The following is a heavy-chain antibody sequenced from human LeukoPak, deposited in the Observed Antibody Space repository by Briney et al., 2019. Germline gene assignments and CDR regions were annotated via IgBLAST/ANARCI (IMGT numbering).Heavy chain of an antibody. CDR1: GGTFSSYA. CDR3: ASGGYSYGYGERYFDY. J-gene: IGHJ4*02. D-gene: IGHD5-18*01. Sequence: SVKVSCTASGGTFSSYAISWVRQAPGQGLEWMGGIIPIFGTANYAQKFQGRVTITADKSTSTAYMELSSLRSEDTAVYYCASGGYSYGYGERYFDYWGQGTLVTVSS. V-gene: IGHV1-69*06. CDR2: IIPIFGTA.